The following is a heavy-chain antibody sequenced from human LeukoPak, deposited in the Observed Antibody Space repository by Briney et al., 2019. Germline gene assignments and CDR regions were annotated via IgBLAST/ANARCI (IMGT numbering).Heavy chain of an antibody. Sequence: ASVKVSCKASGYTFTGYYMHWVRQAPGQGLEWMGWINPNSGGTNYAQKFQGRFIMTRDTSTSTVYMELSSLRSEDTAVYYCARDLGDTIIGYWGQGTLVTVSS. V-gene: IGHV1-2*02. CDR2: INPNSGGT. CDR1: GYTFTGYY. J-gene: IGHJ4*02. D-gene: IGHD5-24*01. CDR3: ARDLGDTIIGY.